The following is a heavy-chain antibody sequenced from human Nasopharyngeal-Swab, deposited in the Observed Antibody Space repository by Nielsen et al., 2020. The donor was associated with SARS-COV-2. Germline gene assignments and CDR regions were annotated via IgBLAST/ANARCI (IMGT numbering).Heavy chain of an antibody. CDR3: TTDFYFDY. V-gene: IGHV3-73*01. CDR1: GFIFSKYA. Sequence: GGSLRLSCAASGFIFSKYAMHWVRQASGKGLEWVGRIGDKALNYATTYGASMKGRFTISRDDSSNTAFLQMDSLKTEDTALYYCTTDFYFDYWGQGALVTVSS. J-gene: IGHJ4*02. CDR2: IGDKALNYAT.